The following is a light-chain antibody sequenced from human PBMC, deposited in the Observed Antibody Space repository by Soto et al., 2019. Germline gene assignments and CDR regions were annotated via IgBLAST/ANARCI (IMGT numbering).Light chain of an antibody. CDR1: QSVSSSY. J-gene: IGKJ5*01. V-gene: IGKV3-20*01. Sequence: EIVVTQSPGTLSLSPGERATLSCRASQSVSSSYLAWYQQKPGQAPRLLIYGASSRATGIPDRFSGTGSETDFTLTINRLEPEDFAVYYCQQYENSPITFGQGRRLEI. CDR2: GAS. CDR3: QQYENSPIT.